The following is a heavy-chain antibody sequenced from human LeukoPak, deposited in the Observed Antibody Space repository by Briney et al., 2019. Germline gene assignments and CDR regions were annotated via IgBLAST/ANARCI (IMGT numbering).Heavy chain of an antibody. Sequence: PSETLSLTCTVSDGSISSSSYYWGWIRQPPGKGLEWIGSIYYSGSTYYNPSLKSRVTISVDTSKNQFSLKLSSVTAADTAVYYCAQAITSYYFDYWGQGTLVTVSS. D-gene: IGHD1-26*01. CDR1: DGSISSSSYY. CDR2: IYYSGST. CDR3: AQAITSYYFDY. V-gene: IGHV4-39*01. J-gene: IGHJ4*02.